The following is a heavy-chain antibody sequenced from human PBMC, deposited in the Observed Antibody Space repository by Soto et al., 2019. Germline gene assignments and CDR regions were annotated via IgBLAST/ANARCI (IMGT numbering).Heavy chain of an antibody. CDR2: ISGSSDAT. D-gene: IGHD2-15*01. Sequence: GGSLRLSRAASGFTLSNYAMSWVRQATGKGLEYVSRISGSSDATSYADSVKGRFTISRDSSKNTLYLQINSLRADDTALYYCAKYSSCPNTAFDMWGQGTMVTVS. V-gene: IGHV3-23*01. J-gene: IGHJ3*02. CDR3: AKYSSCPNTAFDM. CDR1: GFTLSNYA.